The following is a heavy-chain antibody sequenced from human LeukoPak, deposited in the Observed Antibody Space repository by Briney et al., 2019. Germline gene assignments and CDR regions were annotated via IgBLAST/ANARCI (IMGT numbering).Heavy chain of an antibody. CDR1: GYSIGSGYY. CDR2: IYHSGST. D-gene: IGHD6-19*01. J-gene: IGHJ6*03. V-gene: IGHV4-38-2*02. Sequence: SETLSLTCTVSGYSIGSGYYWGWIRQPPGKGLEWIGSIYHSGSTYYNPSLKSRVTISVDTSKNRFSLKLSSVTAADTAVYYCARGGSGWYHYYYMDVWGKGTTVTVSS. CDR3: ARGGSGWYHYYYMDV.